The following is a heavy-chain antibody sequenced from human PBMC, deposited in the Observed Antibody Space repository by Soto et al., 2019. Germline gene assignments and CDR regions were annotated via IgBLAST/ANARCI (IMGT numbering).Heavy chain of an antibody. CDR1: GGSVSSGSYY. CDR3: ARDPGSPYWGSGRYFDY. Sequence: QVQLQESGPGLVKPSETLSLTCTVSGGSVSSGSYYWSWIRQPPGKGLEWIGYIYYSGSTNYNPSLKCRVTISVDTSKNQFSRKLSSVTAADTAVYYCARDPGSPYWGSGRYFDYWGQGTLVTVSS. V-gene: IGHV4-61*01. D-gene: IGHD3-10*01. CDR2: IYYSGST. J-gene: IGHJ4*02.